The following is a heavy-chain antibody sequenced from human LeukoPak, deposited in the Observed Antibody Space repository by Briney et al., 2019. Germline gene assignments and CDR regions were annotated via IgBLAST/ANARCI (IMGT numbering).Heavy chain of an antibody. Sequence: SETLSLTCTVSGGSISGGGYYWSWIRQHPGKGLEWIGYIYYSGSTYYNPSLKSRVTISVDTSKNQFSLKLNSVTAADTAVYYCAREGNSGRTFDYWGQGTLVTVSS. CDR2: IYYSGST. J-gene: IGHJ4*02. CDR3: AREGNSGRTFDY. CDR1: GGSISGGGYY. D-gene: IGHD5-12*01. V-gene: IGHV4-31*03.